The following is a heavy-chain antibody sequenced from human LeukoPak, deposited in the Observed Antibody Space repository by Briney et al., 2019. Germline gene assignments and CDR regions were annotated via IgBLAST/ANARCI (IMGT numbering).Heavy chain of an antibody. CDR3: ASYSAYCGGDCYPAHDAFDI. V-gene: IGHV1-3*01. CDR2: INAGNGNT. CDR1: GYTFTSYA. D-gene: IGHD2-21*02. J-gene: IGHJ3*02. Sequence: ASVKVSCKASGYTFTSYAMHWVRQAPGQRLEWMGWINAGNGNTKYSQKFQGRVTIARDTSASTDYMELSSLRSEDTAVYYCASYSAYCGGDCYPAHDAFDIWGQGTMVTVSS.